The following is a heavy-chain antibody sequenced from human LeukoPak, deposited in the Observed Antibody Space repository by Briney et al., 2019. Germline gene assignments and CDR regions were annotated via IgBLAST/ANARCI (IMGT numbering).Heavy chain of an antibody. D-gene: IGHD3-10*01. Sequence: SETLSLTCTVSGGSISSSSYYWGWIRQPPGKGLEWIGSIYYSGSTYYNPSLKSRVTISVDTSKNQFSLKLSSVTAADTAVYYCAKQYGSGSPIPHFDYWGQGALVTVSS. CDR3: AKQYGSGSPIPHFDY. J-gene: IGHJ4*02. CDR1: GGSISSSSYY. CDR2: IYYSGST. V-gene: IGHV4-39*01.